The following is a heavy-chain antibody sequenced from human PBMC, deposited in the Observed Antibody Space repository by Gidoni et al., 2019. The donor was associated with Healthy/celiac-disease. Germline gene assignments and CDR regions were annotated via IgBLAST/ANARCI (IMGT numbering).Heavy chain of an antibody. J-gene: IGHJ2*01. CDR2: IYYSGST. D-gene: IGHD3-10*01. CDR3: ARLLWFGESPSKYFYEPRYWYFDL. CDR1: GGSLSRSSYY. Sequence: QLQLQESCPGLVKPSETLSLPCPVSGGSLSRSSYYWCWLRQPPGKGLEWIGSIYYSGSTYYNPSLKSRVTISVDTSKNQFSLKLSSVTAADTAVYYCARLLWFGESPSKYFYEPRYWYFDLWGRGTLVTVSS. V-gene: IGHV4-39*01.